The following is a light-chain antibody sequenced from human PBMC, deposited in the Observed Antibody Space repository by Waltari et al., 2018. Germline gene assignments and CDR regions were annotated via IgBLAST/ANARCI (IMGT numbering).Light chain of an antibody. J-gene: IGKJ1*01. Sequence: DIVMTQSPDSLAVSLVERVTINGKSSQSLLYNSNDKNYLAWYQQKPGQPPKLLFYWASTRHSGVPDRFSGSGSATDFTLTISSLQAEDVAVYYCQQYYSRRTFGQVTRVEIK. CDR3: QQYYSRRT. CDR2: WAS. V-gene: IGKV4-1*01. CDR1: QSLLYNSNDKNY.